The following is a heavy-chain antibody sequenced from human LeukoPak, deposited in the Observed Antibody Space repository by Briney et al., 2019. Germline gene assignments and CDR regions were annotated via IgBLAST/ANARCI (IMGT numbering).Heavy chain of an antibody. CDR2: ISGSGGST. CDR3: AKVSGYSSGWLDYFDY. V-gene: IGHV3-23*01. D-gene: IGHD6-19*01. J-gene: IGHJ4*02. Sequence: GGSLRLSCAASGFTFSSYEMNWVRQAPGKGLEWVSAISGSGGSTYYADSVKGRFTISRDNSKNTLYLQMNSLRAEDTAVYYCAKVSGYSSGWLDYFDYWGQGTLVTVSS. CDR1: GFTFSSYE.